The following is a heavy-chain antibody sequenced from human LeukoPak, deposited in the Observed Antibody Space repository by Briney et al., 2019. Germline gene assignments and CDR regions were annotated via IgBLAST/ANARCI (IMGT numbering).Heavy chain of an antibody. V-gene: IGHV1-69*02. CDR2: IIPILGIA. CDR1: GGTFSSYT. CDR3: ARRATIMGPFDY. Sequence: SVKASCKASGGTFSSYTISWVRQAPGQGLEWMGRIIPILGIANYAQKFQGRVTITADKSTSTAYMELSSLRSEDTAVYYCARRATIMGPFDYWGQGTLVTVSS. D-gene: IGHD5-24*01. J-gene: IGHJ4*02.